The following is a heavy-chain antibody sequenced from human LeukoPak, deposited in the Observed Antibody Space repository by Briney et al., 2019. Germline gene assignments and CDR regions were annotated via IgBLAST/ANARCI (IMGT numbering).Heavy chain of an antibody. Sequence: GASVKVSCKASGGTFSSYAISWVRQAPGQGLEWMGGIIPIFDTANYAQKFQGRVTITADESTSTAYMELSSLRSEDTAVYYCARGPILYDSSGDYYYYGMDVWGQGTTVTVSS. V-gene: IGHV1-69*01. CDR3: ARGPILYDSSGDYYYYGMDV. CDR1: GGTFSSYA. J-gene: IGHJ6*02. D-gene: IGHD3-22*01. CDR2: IIPIFDTA.